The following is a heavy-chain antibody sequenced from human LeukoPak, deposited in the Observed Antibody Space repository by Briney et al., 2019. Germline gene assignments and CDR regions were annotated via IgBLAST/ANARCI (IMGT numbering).Heavy chain of an antibody. J-gene: IGHJ4*02. CDR1: GYSFTSHW. CDR3: ARRTDYYGSGSYFFH. CDR2: IYPGDSDT. Sequence: GESLKISCKGSGYSFTSHWIGWVRQMPGKGLEWMGIIYPGDSDTRYSPSFQGQVTISADKSISTAYLQWSSLKASDTAMYYCARRTDYYGSGSYFFHWGQGTLVTVSS. D-gene: IGHD3-10*01. V-gene: IGHV5-51*01.